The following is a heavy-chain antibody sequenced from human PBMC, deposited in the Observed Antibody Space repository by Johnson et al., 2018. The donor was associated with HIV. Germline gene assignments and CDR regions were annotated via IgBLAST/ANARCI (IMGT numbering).Heavy chain of an antibody. D-gene: IGHD6-19*01. J-gene: IGHJ3*02. CDR2: ISGGST. V-gene: IGHV3-38-3*01. Sequence: VQLVESGGGVVQPGGSLRLSCAASGFTVSSNEMSWVRQAPGKGLEWVSSISGGSTYYADPRQGRFTIPRDNSKNTLHLQMNSLRPEDTAVYYCARDRPSGWPDAFDIWGQGTMVTVSS. CDR1: GFTVSSNE. CDR3: ARDRPSGWPDAFDI.